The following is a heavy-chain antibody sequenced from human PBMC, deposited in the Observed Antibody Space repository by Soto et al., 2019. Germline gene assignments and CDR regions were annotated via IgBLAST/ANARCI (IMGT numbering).Heavy chain of an antibody. V-gene: IGHV3-48*03. D-gene: IGHD5-18*01. Sequence: ESGGGLVQPGGSLRLSCAASGFTFSSYEMNWVRQAPGKGLEWVSYISSSGSTIYYADSVKGRFTISRDNAKNSLYLQMNSLRAEDTAVYYCARDSRDTAMDEPGGMDVWGQGTTVTVSS. CDR2: ISSSGSTI. CDR3: ARDSRDTAMDEPGGMDV. CDR1: GFTFSSYE. J-gene: IGHJ6*02.